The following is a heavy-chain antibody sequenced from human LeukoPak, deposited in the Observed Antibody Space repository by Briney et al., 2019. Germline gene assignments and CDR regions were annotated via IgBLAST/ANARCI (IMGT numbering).Heavy chain of an antibody. CDR1: GGSISSGGYY. J-gene: IGHJ4*02. D-gene: IGHD3-16*01. CDR3: ARTARLWAFDY. V-gene: IGHV4-31*03. Sequence: SETLSLTCTVSGGSISSGGYYWSWIRQHPGKGLEWIGYICYSGSTYYNPSLKSRVTISVDTSKNQFSLKLSSVTAADTAVYYCARTARLWAFDYWGQGTLVTVSS. CDR2: ICYSGST.